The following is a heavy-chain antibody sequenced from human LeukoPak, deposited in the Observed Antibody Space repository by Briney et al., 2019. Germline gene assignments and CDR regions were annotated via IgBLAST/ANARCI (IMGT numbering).Heavy chain of an antibody. Sequence: GRSLRLSCAASGFTFSSYGMHWVRQAPGKGLEWVAVISYDGSNKYYADSVKGRFTISRDNSKNTLYLQMNSLRAEDTAVYYCAKDFTIFGEPYGTDVWGQGTTVTVSS. CDR1: GFTFSSYG. CDR3: AKDFTIFGEPYGTDV. V-gene: IGHV3-30*18. J-gene: IGHJ6*02. D-gene: IGHD3-3*01. CDR2: ISYDGSNK.